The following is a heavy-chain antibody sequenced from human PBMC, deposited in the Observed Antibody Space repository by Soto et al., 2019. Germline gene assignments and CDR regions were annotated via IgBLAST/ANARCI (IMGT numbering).Heavy chain of an antibody. D-gene: IGHD3-3*01. CDR1: GFSFIKYA. V-gene: IGHV3-23*01. CDR2: LSGSGGST. CDR3: ARRFSAGKGSPPDY. J-gene: IGHJ4*02. Sequence: EVQLLESGGGLVQPGGSLRLSCAASGFSFIKYAMSWVRQAPGKGLEWVSGLSGSGGSTSSAESVKGRFAISRDNSRNTLYLQMNSLRDGDTAIYYCARRFSAGKGSPPDYWGQGTLVTVSS.